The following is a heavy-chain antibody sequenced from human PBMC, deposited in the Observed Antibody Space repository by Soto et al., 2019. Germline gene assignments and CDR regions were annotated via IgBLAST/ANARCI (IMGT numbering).Heavy chain of an antibody. CDR2: IKQDGSEK. CDR1: GFTFSNYW. Sequence: EVQLVESGGGLVQPGGSLRLSCAASGFTFSNYWMSWVRQAPGKGLEWVANIKQDGSEKYYVDSVKGRFTISRDNAKNSLYLQMNSLRAEDTALYYCARRYFDYWGQGTLVTVSS. CDR3: ARRYFDY. J-gene: IGHJ4*02. V-gene: IGHV3-7*02.